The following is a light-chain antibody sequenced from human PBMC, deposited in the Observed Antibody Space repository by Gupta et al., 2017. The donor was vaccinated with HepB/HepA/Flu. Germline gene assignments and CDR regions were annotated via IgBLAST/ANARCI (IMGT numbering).Light chain of an antibody. Sequence: EIVFTQSPGTLSLSPGERATLSCRASQSVSSSYLAWYKQKPGQAPRLLIYGASSRDTGIPDRFSGSGFGTDLTLTISRREPEDFAGYYCQQYGSSLIFTFGPGTKVDIK. CDR1: QSVSSSY. J-gene: IGKJ3*01. V-gene: IGKV3-20*01. CDR3: QQYGSSLIFT. CDR2: GAS.